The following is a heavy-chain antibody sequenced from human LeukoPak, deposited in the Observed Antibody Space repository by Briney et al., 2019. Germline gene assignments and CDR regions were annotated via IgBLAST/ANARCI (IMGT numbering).Heavy chain of an antibody. Sequence: GGSLRLSCTASGFTFGDYAMSWVRQAPGKGLEWVGFIRSKAYGGTTEYAASVKGRFTISRDDSKSIAYLQMNSLKTEDTAVYYCTREGLTRYVDYWGQGTLVTVSS. CDR2: IRSKAYGGTT. J-gene: IGHJ4*02. CDR1: GFTFGDYA. V-gene: IGHV3-49*04. D-gene: IGHD3-22*01. CDR3: TREGLTRYVDY.